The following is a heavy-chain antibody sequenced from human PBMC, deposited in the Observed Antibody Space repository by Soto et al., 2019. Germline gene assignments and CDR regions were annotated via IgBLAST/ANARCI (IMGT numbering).Heavy chain of an antibody. CDR2: ISAYNGNT. V-gene: IGHV1-18*01. D-gene: IGHD2-15*01. CDR1: GYTFTSYG. J-gene: IGHJ4*02. CDR3: ARDLGDCSGGSCDPLGPLTD. Sequence: QVQLVQSGAEVKKPGASVKVSCKASGYTFTSYGISWVRQAPGQGPEWMGWISAYNGNTNYAQKLLGRVTMTIDTSTSTAYMELRSLRSDDTAVYYCARDLGDCSGGSCDPLGPLTDWGQGTLVTVSS.